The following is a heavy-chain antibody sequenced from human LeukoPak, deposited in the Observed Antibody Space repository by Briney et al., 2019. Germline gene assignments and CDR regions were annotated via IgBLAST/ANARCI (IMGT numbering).Heavy chain of an antibody. J-gene: IGHJ6*02. CDR1: GFTVSSNY. CDR3: ARDQRFGVLPYGMDV. CDR2: IYSGGST. V-gene: IGHV3-53*01. Sequence: GGSLRLSCAASGFTVSSNYMSWVRQAPGKGLEWVSVIYSGGSTYYADSVKGRFTISRDDSKNTLYLQMNSLRAVDTAVYYCARDQRFGVLPYGMDVWGQGTTVTVSS. D-gene: IGHD3-10*01.